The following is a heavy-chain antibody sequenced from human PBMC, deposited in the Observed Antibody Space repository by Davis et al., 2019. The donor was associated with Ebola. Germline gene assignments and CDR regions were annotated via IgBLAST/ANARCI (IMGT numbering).Heavy chain of an antibody. V-gene: IGHV3-21*01. CDR3: ARVGGTMVRGVIGY. D-gene: IGHD3-10*01. Sequence: GGSLRLSCAASGFTFSSYSMNWVRQAPGKGLEWVSSISSSSSYIYYADSVKGRFTISRDNAKNSLYLQMNSLGAEDTAVYYCARVGGTMVRGVIGYWGQGTLVTVSS. CDR2: ISSSSSYI. CDR1: GFTFSSYS. J-gene: IGHJ4*02.